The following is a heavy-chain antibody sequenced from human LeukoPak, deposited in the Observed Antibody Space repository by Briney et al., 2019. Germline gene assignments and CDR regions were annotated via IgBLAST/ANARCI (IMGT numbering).Heavy chain of an antibody. J-gene: IGHJ4*02. CDR3: ARWGFGELFEGY. CDR2: ISSSGSTI. Sequence: GGSLRLSCAASGFTFSSYEMNWVRQAPGKGLEWVSYISSSGSTIYYADSVKGRFTISRDNAKNSLYLQMNSLRAEDTAVYYCARWGFGELFEGYWGQGTLVTVSS. V-gene: IGHV3-48*03. D-gene: IGHD3-10*01. CDR1: GFTFSSYE.